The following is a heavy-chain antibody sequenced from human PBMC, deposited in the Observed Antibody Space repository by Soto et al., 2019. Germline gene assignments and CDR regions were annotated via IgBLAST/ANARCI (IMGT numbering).Heavy chain of an antibody. Sequence: SLVKRSCEACGGTFSSYAISWLRQAPGQGPEWMGGIIPIFGTANYAQKFQGRVTITADESTSTAYMELSSLRSEDTAVYYCARERETLEGNWFDPWGQGTLVTVSS. CDR3: ARERETLEGNWFDP. CDR1: GGTFSSYA. J-gene: IGHJ5*02. CDR2: IIPIFGTA. V-gene: IGHV1-69*13.